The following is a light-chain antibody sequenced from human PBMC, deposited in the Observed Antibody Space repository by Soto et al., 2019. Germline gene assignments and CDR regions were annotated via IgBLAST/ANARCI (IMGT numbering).Light chain of an antibody. Sequence: QSALTQPASVSGSPGQSITISCTGTSSDIGGSNYVSWHQQHPGKAPKVVIYEVSNRPSGVSNRFSGSKSGNTASLTISGRQAVDEVDYYCCSYTTTASKFGGGTKLTVL. V-gene: IGLV2-14*01. CDR2: EVS. CDR3: CSYTTTASK. CDR1: SSDIGGSNY. J-gene: IGLJ2*01.